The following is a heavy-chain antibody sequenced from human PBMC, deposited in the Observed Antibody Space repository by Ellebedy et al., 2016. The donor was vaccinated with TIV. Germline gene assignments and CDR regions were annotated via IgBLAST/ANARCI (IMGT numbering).Heavy chain of an antibody. J-gene: IGHJ5*02. V-gene: IGHV4-4*08. CDR2: IFNFGTT. CDR3: ARRVGSELPPSQDNWFDP. CDR1: GGSISGAH. D-gene: IGHD3-10*01. Sequence: MPSETLSLTCSVSGGSISGAHWNWIRQPQGKGLEWIATIFNFGTTMYNPSLEGRVAISGDTSKNQISLKMTSVTADDTAVYYCARRVGSELPPSQDNWFDPWGQGILVTVSS.